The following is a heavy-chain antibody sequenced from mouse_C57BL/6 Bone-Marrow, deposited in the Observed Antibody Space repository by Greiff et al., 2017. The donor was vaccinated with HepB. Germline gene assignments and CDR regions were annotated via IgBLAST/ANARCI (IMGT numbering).Heavy chain of an antibody. V-gene: IGHV14-4*01. CDR1: GFNIKDDY. CDR2: IDPENGDT. D-gene: IGHD1-1*01. Sequence: EVKLQQSGAELVRPGASVKLSCTASGFNIKDDYMHWVKQSPEQGLEWIGWIDPENGDTEYASKFQGKATITADTSSNTAYLQLSSLTSEDTAVYYCTYYYGSSYGYWYFDVWGKGTTVTVSS. CDR3: TYYYGSSYGYWYFDV. J-gene: IGHJ1*03.